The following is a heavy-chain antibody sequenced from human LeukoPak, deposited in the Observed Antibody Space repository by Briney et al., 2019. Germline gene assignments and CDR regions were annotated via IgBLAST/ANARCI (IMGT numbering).Heavy chain of an antibody. CDR2: IIPILGIA. CDR1: GGTFSSYA. D-gene: IGHD3-22*01. CDR3: ARESGYSRFDY. Sequence: SVKVSCKASGGTFSSYAISWVRQAPGQGLEWMGRIIPILGIANYAQKFQGRVTITADKSTSTAYMELSSLRSEDTAVYYCARESGYSRFDYWGQGTLVTASS. J-gene: IGHJ4*02. V-gene: IGHV1-69*04.